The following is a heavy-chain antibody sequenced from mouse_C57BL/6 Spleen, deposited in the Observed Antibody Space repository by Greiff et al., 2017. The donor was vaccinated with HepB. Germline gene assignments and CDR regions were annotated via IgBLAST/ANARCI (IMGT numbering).Heavy chain of an antibody. J-gene: IGHJ3*01. D-gene: IGHD2-4*01. CDR1: GYTFTTYP. V-gene: IGHV1-47*01. CDR3: AIIYYDYDDGVAY. CDR2: FHPYNDDT. Sequence: VQLQQSGAELVKPGASVKMSCKASGYTFTTYPIEWMKQNHGKSLEWIGNFHPYNDDTKYNEKFKGKATLTVEKSSSTVYLELSRLTSDDSAVYYCAIIYYDYDDGVAYWGQGTLVTVSA.